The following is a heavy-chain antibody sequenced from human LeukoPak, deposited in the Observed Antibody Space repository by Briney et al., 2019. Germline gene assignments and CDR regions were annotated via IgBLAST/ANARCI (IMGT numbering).Heavy chain of an antibody. D-gene: IGHD3-10*01. CDR2: ITLVGGT. CDR1: GFTFSTYA. CDR3: ARDRGDSNWPNFDY. J-gene: IGHJ4*02. V-gene: IGHV3-23*01. Sequence: GGSLRLSCAASGFTFSTYAMNWVRQAPGNGLEWVSTITLVGGTYYADSVKGRFTVSRDNSKNTLYLQMNTLRAEDTALYYCARDRGDSNWPNFDYWGQEPLDTVSS.